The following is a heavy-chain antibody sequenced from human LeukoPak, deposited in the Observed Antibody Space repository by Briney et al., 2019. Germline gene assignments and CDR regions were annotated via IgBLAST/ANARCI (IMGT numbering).Heavy chain of an antibody. CDR2: INHSGST. CDR1: GGSFSGYY. CDR3: ARDLSNIVVVPEFDP. D-gene: IGHD2-2*01. J-gene: IGHJ5*02. V-gene: IGHV4-34*01. Sequence: SETLSLTCAVYGGSFSGYYWSWIRQPPGKGLEWIGEINHSGSTNYNPSLKSRVTISVDTSKNQFSLKLSSVTAADTAVYYCARDLSNIVVVPEFDPWGQGTLVTVSS.